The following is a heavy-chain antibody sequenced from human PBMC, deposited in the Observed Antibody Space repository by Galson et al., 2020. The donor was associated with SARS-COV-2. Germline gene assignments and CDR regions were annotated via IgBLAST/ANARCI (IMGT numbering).Heavy chain of an antibody. D-gene: IGHD3-10*01. CDR1: GFTFSSYA. Sequence: GESLKISCAASGFTFSSYAMSWVRQATGKGLEWVSAISGSGGSTYYADSVKGRFTISRDNSKNTLYLQMNSLRAEYTAVYYCAKVLKFTMVDYWGQGTLVAVSS. J-gene: IGHJ4*02. V-gene: IGHV3-23*01. CDR2: ISGSGGST. CDR3: AKVLKFTMVDY.